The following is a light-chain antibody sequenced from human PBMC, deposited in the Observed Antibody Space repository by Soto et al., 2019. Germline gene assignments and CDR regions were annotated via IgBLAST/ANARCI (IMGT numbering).Light chain of an antibody. CDR1: QTINNNY. CDR3: QRYDSLRT. CDR2: GAS. Sequence: IILTQSPGTLSLSPGERVTLSCKASQTINNNYVAWYQQRPGRAPRLLVYGASARATGIPDRFSGSGSGTDFTLTITRLEPEDFAMYYCQRYDSLRTFGQGTKVDIK. J-gene: IGKJ1*01. V-gene: IGKV3-20*01.